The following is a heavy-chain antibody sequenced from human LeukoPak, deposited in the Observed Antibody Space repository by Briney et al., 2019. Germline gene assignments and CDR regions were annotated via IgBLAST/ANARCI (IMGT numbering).Heavy chain of an antibody. J-gene: IGHJ6*02. CDR3: ARGVVAATVYYYGMDV. V-gene: IGHV1-69*13. Sequence: ASVKVSCKASGGTFSSYAISWVRQAPGQGLEWMGGIIPIFGTANYAQKFQGRVTVTADESTSTAYMELSSLRSEDTAVYYCARGVVAATVYYYGMDVWGQGTTVTVSS. D-gene: IGHD2-15*01. CDR1: GGTFSSYA. CDR2: IIPIFGTA.